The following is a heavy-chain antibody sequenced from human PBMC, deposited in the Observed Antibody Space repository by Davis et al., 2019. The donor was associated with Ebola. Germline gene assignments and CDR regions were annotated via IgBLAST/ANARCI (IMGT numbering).Heavy chain of an antibody. V-gene: IGHV4-59*12. CDR3: ARDGMITFGGVIDY. Sequence: PSETLSLTCTVSGGSISSYYWSWIRQPPGKGLEWIGYIYYSGSTNYNPSLKSRVTISVDTSKNQFSLKLSSVTAADTAVYYCARDGMITFGGVIDYWGQGTLVTVSS. D-gene: IGHD3-16*02. CDR2: IYYSGST. CDR1: GGSISSYY. J-gene: IGHJ4*02.